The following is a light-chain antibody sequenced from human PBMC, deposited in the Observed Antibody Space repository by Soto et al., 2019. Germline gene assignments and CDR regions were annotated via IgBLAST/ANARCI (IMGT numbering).Light chain of an antibody. CDR2: GAS. CDR3: QQYGSSPLT. V-gene: IGKV3-20*01. Sequence: EIVLTQSPGTLSLSPGERATLSCRPSQSVSSSYLAWYQQKPGQAPRLLIYGASRRATGIPDRFSGSGSATDFTLTISRLEPEDFAVYYCQQYGSSPLTFGGGTKVEIK. CDR1: QSVSSSY. J-gene: IGKJ4*01.